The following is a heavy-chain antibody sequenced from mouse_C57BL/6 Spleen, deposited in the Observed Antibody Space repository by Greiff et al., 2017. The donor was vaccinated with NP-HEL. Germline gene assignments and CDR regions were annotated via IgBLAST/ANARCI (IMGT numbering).Heavy chain of an antibody. CDR1: GFTFSDYG. J-gene: IGHJ2*01. Sequence: EVKVVESGGGLVKPGGSLKLSCAASGFTFSDYGMHWVRQAPEKGLEWVAYISSGSSTIYYADTVKGRFTISRDNAKNTLFLQMTSLRSEDTAMYYCARIGRYPYYFDYWGQGTTLTVSS. V-gene: IGHV5-17*01. D-gene: IGHD3-1*01. CDR2: ISSGSSTI. CDR3: ARIGRYPYYFDY.